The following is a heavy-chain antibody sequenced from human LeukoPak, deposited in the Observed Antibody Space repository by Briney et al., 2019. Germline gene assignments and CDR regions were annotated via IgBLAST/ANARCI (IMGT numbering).Heavy chain of an antibody. J-gene: IGHJ6*02. V-gene: IGHV1-18*01. CDR3: ARGDEPYYYYGMDV. CDR1: GYTFTNYG. Sequence: ASVKVSCKASGYTFTNYGISWVRQAPGQGLEWMGWISAYNGNTNYAQKLQGRVTMTTDTSTSTAYMELRSLRSDDAAVYYCARGDEPYYYYGMDVWGQGTTVTVSS. CDR2: ISAYNGNT.